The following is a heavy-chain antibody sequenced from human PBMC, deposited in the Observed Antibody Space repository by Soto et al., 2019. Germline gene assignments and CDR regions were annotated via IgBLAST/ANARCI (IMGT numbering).Heavy chain of an antibody. CDR2: IYYSGST. CDR1: GGSISSGGYY. CDR3: ARVVVVPAAPSGYYYGMDV. D-gene: IGHD2-2*01. Sequence: QVQLQESGPGLVKPSQTLSLTCTVSGGSISSGGYYWSWIRQHPGKGLEWIGYIYYSGSTYYNPSXXGRVTISVDTXXNXFXPKLSSVTAADTAVYYCARVVVVPAAPSGYYYGMDVWGQGTTVTVSS. J-gene: IGHJ6*02. V-gene: IGHV4-31*03.